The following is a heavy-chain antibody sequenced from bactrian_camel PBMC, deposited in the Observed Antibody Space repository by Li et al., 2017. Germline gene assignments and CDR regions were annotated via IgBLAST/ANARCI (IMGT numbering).Heavy chain of an antibody. CDR1: GFTSKNSR. Sequence: HVQLVESGGGLVLPGGSLSLSCAVSGFTSKNSRMSWVRQVPGKGLEWVSGIAKDGTIPYYQDSVKGRFTTSRDNAKNTLYLQMDSLNSEDTAMYYCVAVGRCPVSGGDYSDAVGYWGQGTQVTVS. J-gene: IGHJ6*01. CDR3: VAVGRCPVSGGDYSDAVGY. V-gene: IGHV3S6*01. D-gene: IGHD2*01. CDR2: IAKDGTIP.